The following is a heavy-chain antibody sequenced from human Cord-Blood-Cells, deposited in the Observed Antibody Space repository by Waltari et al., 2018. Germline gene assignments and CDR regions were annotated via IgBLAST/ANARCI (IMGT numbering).Heavy chain of an antibody. J-gene: IGHJ3*02. D-gene: IGHD3-22*01. V-gene: IGHV3-23*01. CDR2: ISGSGGST. CDR1: GFTFSSYA. Sequence: EVQLLESGGGLVQHGGSMRLSCAASGFTFSSYAMSWVQAPGKGLEWVSAISGSGGSTYYADSVKGRFTISRDNSKNTLYLQMNSLRAEDTAVYYCAKDSMTRDDAFDIWGQGTMVTVSS. CDR3: AKDSMTRDDAFDI.